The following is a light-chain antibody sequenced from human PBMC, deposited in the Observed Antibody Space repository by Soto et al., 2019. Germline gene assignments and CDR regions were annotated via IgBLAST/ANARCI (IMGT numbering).Light chain of an antibody. J-gene: IGKJ2*01. CDR3: QQYGRSPFT. CDR2: VAS. Sequence: EIVLIQSPVTLSLSPTAIATLSCRASQRITSTSLAWFQQKAGLAPRRLIYVASTRASGVPDRFSGGGSGTDFVLTISRLEPEDLAVYYCQQYGRSPFTFGQGTKLQVK. V-gene: IGKV3-20*01. CDR1: QRITSTS.